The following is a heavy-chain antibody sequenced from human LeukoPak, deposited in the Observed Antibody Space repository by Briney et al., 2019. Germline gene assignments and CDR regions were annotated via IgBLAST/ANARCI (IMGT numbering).Heavy chain of an antibody. V-gene: IGHV7-4-1*02. CDR3: ARDWRGSHRYFDL. CDR1: GYTFTSYA. Sequence: ASVKVSCKASGYTFTSYAMNWVRQAPGQGLEWMGWINTNTGNPTYAQGFTGRFVFSSDTSVSTAYLLISSLKAEDTALYYCARDWRGSHRYFDLWGRGTLVTVSS. J-gene: IGHJ2*01. CDR2: INTNTGNP. D-gene: IGHD6-25*01.